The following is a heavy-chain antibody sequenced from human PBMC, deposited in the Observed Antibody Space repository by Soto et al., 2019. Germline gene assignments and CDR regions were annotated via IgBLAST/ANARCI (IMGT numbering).Heavy chain of an antibody. J-gene: IGHJ6*02. Sequence: GGSLRLSCVVSGLTFSDYGFHWVRQAPGKGLDWVAAISYDGSFVYYADSVRGRFTISRDNSRNALDLQMNTLRHEDTAVYYCAKERGRNRNFAMDVWGQGTSVTVSS. CDR2: ISYDGSFV. CDR3: AKERGRNRNFAMDV. V-gene: IGHV3-30*18. CDR1: GLTFSDYG. D-gene: IGHD1-1*01.